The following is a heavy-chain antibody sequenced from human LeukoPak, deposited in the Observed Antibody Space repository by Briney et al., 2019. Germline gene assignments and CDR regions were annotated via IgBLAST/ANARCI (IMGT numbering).Heavy chain of an antibody. Sequence: VASVKVSCKVSGYTLTELSMHWVRQAPGKGLEWMGGFDPEDGETIYAQKFQGRVTMTEDTSTDTAYMELSSLRSEDTAVYYCATHTGYSSGWKAWYFDLWGRGTLVTVSS. V-gene: IGHV1-24*01. CDR2: FDPEDGET. J-gene: IGHJ2*01. CDR1: GYTLTELS. CDR3: ATHTGYSSGWKAWYFDL. D-gene: IGHD6-19*01.